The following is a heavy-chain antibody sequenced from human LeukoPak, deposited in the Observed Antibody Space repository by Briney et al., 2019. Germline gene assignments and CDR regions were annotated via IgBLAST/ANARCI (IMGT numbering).Heavy chain of an antibody. V-gene: IGHV3-66*01. J-gene: IGHJ4*02. D-gene: IGHD3-22*01. CDR2: IYSGGST. CDR1: GFTVSSNY. Sequence: GGSLRLSCAASGFTVSSNYMSWVRQAPGKGLEWVSVIYSGGSTYYADSVKGRFTISRDNSKNRLYLQMNSLRAENTAVYYCARVYYDGTYYFDYWGQGTLVTVSS. CDR3: ARVYYDGTYYFDY.